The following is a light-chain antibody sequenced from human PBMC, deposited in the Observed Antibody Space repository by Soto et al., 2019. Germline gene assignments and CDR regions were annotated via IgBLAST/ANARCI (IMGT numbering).Light chain of an antibody. CDR3: QHYGNSPLT. CDR1: QSVSSSQ. J-gene: IGKJ5*01. Sequence: EIVLTQSPGTLSLSPGEGATRSCRAGQSVSSSQLAWYQQKPGQAPRLLVYGASSRATGIPERFSGSVSETDFTLSISRLEPEDFAVYYCQHYGNSPLTFGQGTRLAI. CDR2: GAS. V-gene: IGKV3-20*01.